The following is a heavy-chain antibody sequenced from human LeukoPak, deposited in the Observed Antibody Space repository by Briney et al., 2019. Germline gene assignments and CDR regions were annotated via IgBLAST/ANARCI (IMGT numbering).Heavy chain of an antibody. D-gene: IGHD3-10*01. Sequence: PGGSLRLSCAASGFTFSSYSMNWVRQALGKGLEWVSAISGSGGSTYYADSVKGRFTISRDNSKNTLYLQMNSLRAEDTAVYYCAKFYYYGSLFDGMDVWGQGTTVTVSS. CDR2: ISGSGGST. CDR3: AKFYYYGSLFDGMDV. V-gene: IGHV3-23*01. J-gene: IGHJ6*02. CDR1: GFTFSSYS.